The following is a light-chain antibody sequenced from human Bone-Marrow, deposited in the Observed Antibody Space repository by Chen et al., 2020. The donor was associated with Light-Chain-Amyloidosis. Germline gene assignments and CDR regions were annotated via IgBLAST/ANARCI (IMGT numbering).Light chain of an antibody. V-gene: IGLV1-47*01. Sequence: QSVLTQPPSASGTPGQRVTISCSGSSSNIGSNYVYWYQQLPGTAPKLLIYRNNQRPSGVPGRFSGSEAGTSASLAISGLRSEDEADYYCAAWDDSLSGVFGGGTKLTVL. CDR2: RNN. CDR1: SSNIGSNY. CDR3: AAWDDSLSGV. J-gene: IGLJ3*02.